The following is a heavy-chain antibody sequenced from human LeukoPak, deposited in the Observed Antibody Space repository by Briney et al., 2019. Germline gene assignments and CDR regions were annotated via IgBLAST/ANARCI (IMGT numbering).Heavy chain of an antibody. V-gene: IGHV4-39*01. CDR2: VYYTGNT. Sequence: SETLSLTCAVSGDSISYHNYYWDWIRQTPGKGLEWIGTVYYTGNTYYNPSLKSRVAISVDTSKNQFSLQLSSMTAADTAVYYCARLRAMAGHRGGFDFWDQGTMVTVSS. CDR3: ARLRAMAGHRGGFDF. CDR1: GDSISYHNYY. D-gene: IGHD6-19*01. J-gene: IGHJ3*01.